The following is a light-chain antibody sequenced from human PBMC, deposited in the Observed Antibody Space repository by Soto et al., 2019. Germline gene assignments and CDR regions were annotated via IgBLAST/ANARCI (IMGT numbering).Light chain of an antibody. CDR2: TAS. V-gene: IGKV1-12*01. CDR1: QGVRSW. J-gene: IGKJ2*01. CDR3: QQADSFPYT. Sequence: DFQMTQSPSSVSASVGDRVTISCRASQGVRSWLAWYQQKPGKAPKLLIYTASSLQSGVPSRFSGSGSGTDFTLTISSLQPEDFATYYCQQADSFPYTFGQGTKLEIK.